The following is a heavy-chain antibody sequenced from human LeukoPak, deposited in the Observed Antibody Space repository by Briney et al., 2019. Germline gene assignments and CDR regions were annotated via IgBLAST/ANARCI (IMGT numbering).Heavy chain of an antibody. V-gene: IGHV3-7*01. Sequence: GGSLRLSCAASGFIFTSYWMSWVRQVPGKGLEWVANIRQDGSEKYYVESVKGRFTISRDNAKNSLYLQMNSLRAEDTAVYYCARDRGGSPFYGMDVWGQGTTVTVSS. J-gene: IGHJ6*02. D-gene: IGHD1-26*01. CDR1: GFIFTSYW. CDR2: IRQDGSEK. CDR3: ARDRGGSPFYGMDV.